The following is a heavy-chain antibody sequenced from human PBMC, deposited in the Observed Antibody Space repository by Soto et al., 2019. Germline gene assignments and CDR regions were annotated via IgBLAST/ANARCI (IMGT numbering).Heavy chain of an antibody. CDR1: GGSFSGYY. CDR2: INHSGST. J-gene: IGHJ3*02. V-gene: IGHV4-34*01. Sequence: QVQLQQWGAGLLKPSETLSLTCAVYGGSFSGYYWSWIRQPPGKGLEWIGEINHSGSTNYNPSLTGRVTISVDTSKNQFSLKLSSVTAADTAVYYCARGRVVVVAATRRDAFDIWGQGTMVTVSS. CDR3: ARGRVVVVAATRRDAFDI. D-gene: IGHD2-15*01.